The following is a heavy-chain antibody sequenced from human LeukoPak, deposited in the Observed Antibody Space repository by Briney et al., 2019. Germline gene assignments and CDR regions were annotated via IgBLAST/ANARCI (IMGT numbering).Heavy chain of an antibody. J-gene: IGHJ3*02. CDR1: GGSFSGYY. V-gene: IGHV4-34*01. CDR3: ARRPSLRNFGVAKDVAGAFDI. CDR2: INHSGST. Sequence: SETLSLTCAVYGGSFSGYYWSWIRQPPGKGLEWIGEINHSGSTNYNPSLKSRVTIPVDTPKNQFSLKLSSVTAADTAVYYCARRPSLRNFGVAKDVAGAFDIWGQGTMVTVSS. D-gene: IGHD3-3*01.